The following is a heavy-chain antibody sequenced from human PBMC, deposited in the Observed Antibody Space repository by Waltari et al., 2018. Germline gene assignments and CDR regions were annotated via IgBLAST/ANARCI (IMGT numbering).Heavy chain of an antibody. Sequence: EVQVVESGGGLIQPGGSLRLSCAASGFTVSSNYMSWVRQAPGKGREWVSVIDSRCNTYFADSVKGRFTISRDNSKNTLYLQMNSLRAEDAAVYYCARGYCSGGSCYLGDYWGQGTLVTVSS. CDR3: ARGYCSGGSCYLGDY. D-gene: IGHD2-15*01. CDR2: IDSRCNT. J-gene: IGHJ4*02. CDR1: GFTVSSNY. V-gene: IGHV3-53*01.